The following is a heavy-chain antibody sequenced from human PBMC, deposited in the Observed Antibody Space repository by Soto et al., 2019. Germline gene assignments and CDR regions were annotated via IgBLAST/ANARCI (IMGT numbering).Heavy chain of an antibody. CDR3: ARGRGSGSSFYYYGMDV. CDR2: IYYSGST. CDR1: GGSISSYY. D-gene: IGHD3-10*01. Sequence: PSETLSLTCTVSGGSISSYYWSRIRQPLGKGLEWIGYIYYSGSTNYNPSLKSRVTISVDTSKNQFSLKLSSVTAADTAVYYCARGRGSGSSFYYYGMDVWGQGTTVTVSS. V-gene: IGHV4-59*01. J-gene: IGHJ6*02.